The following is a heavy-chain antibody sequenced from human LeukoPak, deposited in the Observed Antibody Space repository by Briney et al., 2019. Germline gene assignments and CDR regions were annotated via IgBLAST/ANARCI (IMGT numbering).Heavy chain of an antibody. CDR3: ARSRLHPIIFDY. Sequence: SETLSLTCAVYGGSFSSYYWSWIRQPPGKGLEWIGEINHSGSTNYNPSLKSRVTISVDTSKTQFSLKLSSVTAADTAVYYCARSRLHPIIFDYWGQGTLVTVSS. CDR2: INHSGST. D-gene: IGHD5-24*01. CDR1: GGSFSSYY. V-gene: IGHV4-34*01. J-gene: IGHJ4*02.